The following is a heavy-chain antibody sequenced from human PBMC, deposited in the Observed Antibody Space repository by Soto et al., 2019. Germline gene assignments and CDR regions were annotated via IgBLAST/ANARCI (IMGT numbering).Heavy chain of an antibody. Sequence: QVQLVQSGAEVKKPGSSVKVSCKASGGTFSSYAISWVRQAPGQGLEWMGGIIPIFGTANYAQKFQGRVTSTADESTSTAYMELSSLRSEDTAVYYCARGDELGYCTNGVCPAANRWFDPWGQGTLVTVSS. CDR1: GGTFSSYA. CDR2: IIPIFGTA. D-gene: IGHD2-8*01. J-gene: IGHJ5*02. V-gene: IGHV1-69*01. CDR3: ARGDELGYCTNGVCPAANRWFDP.